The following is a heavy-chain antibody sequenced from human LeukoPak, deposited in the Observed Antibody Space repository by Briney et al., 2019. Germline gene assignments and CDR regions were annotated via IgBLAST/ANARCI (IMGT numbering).Heavy chain of an antibody. V-gene: IGHV3-15*01. Sequence: GGSLRLSCAPSGFTFKNAWMNWVRQAPGKGPEWVGRIKSKASGGTIDYAAPVKGRFTISRDDSNNVLYLQMNSLKTEDTDVYYCTKDRPYSGSRNFDYWGQGTLVTVSS. D-gene: IGHD1-26*01. J-gene: IGHJ4*02. CDR2: IKSKASGGTI. CDR3: TKDRPYSGSRNFDY. CDR1: GFTFKNAW.